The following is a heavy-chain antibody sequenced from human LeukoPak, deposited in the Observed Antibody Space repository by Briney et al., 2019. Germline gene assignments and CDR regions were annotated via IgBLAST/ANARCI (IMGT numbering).Heavy chain of an antibody. D-gene: IGHD5-24*01. CDR3: ARGDGYNDAEYLQH. CDR1: GFTLSSYG. V-gene: IGHV3-33*01. J-gene: IGHJ1*01. Sequence: GRSLRLSCAASGFTLSSYGMHWVRQAPGKGLEWVAVIWYDGSNKYYGDSVKGRFTISRDNSKKTLYPQMNSLRVEDTAVYYCARGDGYNDAEYLQHWGQGTLVTVS. CDR2: IWYDGSNK.